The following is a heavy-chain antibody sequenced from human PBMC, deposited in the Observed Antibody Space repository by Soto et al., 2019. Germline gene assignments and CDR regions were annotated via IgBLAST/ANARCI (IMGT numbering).Heavy chain of an antibody. CDR2: IIPIFGTA. CDR1: GGTFSSYA. J-gene: IGHJ1*01. V-gene: IGHV1-69*12. CDR3: ARGYYYDSSGPSAEYFQH. D-gene: IGHD3-22*01. Sequence: QVQLVQSGAEVKKPGSSVKVSCKASGGTFSSYAISWVRQAPGQGLEWMGGIIPIFGTANYAQKFQGRVTMTADESTSTAYMELSSLRSEDTAVYYCARGYYYDSSGPSAEYFQHWGQGTLVTVSS.